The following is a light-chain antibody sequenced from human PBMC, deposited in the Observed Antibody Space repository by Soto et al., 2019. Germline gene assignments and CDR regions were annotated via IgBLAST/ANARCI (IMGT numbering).Light chain of an antibody. J-gene: IGKJ1*01. V-gene: IGKV3-11*01. CDR1: QGVSSY. CDR2: DAS. Sequence: EIVLTQSPATLSLSPGERATLSRRASQGVSSYLAWYQQKPGQAPRLLIYDASNRATGIPARFSGSGSGTDFTLTISSLEPEDFAVYYCQQRSNWPPTFGQGTKVDIK. CDR3: QQRSNWPPT.